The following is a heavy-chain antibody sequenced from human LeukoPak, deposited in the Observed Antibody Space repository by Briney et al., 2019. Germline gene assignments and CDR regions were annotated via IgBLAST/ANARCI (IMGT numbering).Heavy chain of an antibody. CDR3: ACGDSAGFQH. D-gene: IGHD2-21*01. J-gene: IGHJ1*01. Sequence: SETLSLTCSVSGGSVSSINHYWGWVRQPPGKGLEWIGKIYYTGSTNYNPSLESRVTISIDASKNHFSLRLNSVTAADTAVFYCACGDSAGFQHWGPGTLVTVSS. CDR1: GGSVSSINHY. V-gene: IGHV4-61*03. CDR2: IYYTGST.